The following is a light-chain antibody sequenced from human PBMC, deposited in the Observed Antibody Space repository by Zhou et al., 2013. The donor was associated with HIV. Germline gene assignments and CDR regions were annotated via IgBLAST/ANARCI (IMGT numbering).Light chain of an antibody. V-gene: IGKV1-12*01. CDR2: GAS. CDR3: QQYSTIPWT. Sequence: DIQMTQSPSSVSASVGDRITITCRASQGISKWLAWYQQKPGKAPKLLIYGASSLQSGVPSRFSGSGSGTEFTLTISSLQPDDFATYYCQQYSTIPWTFGPGTKVEIK. J-gene: IGKJ1*01. CDR1: QGISKW.